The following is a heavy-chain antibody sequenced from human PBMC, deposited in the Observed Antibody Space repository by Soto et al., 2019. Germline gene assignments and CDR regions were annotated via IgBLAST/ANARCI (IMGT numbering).Heavy chain of an antibody. CDR1: GYSFTSYW. Sequence: GESLKISCKGSGYSFTSYWFGWVRQMPGKGLEWMGIIYPGDSDTRYSPSFQGQVAISADKSISTAYLQWSSLKASDTAMYYCARPGYSSGWYDAFDIWGQGTMVTVSS. J-gene: IGHJ3*02. D-gene: IGHD6-19*01. CDR3: ARPGYSSGWYDAFDI. CDR2: IYPGDSDT. V-gene: IGHV5-51*01.